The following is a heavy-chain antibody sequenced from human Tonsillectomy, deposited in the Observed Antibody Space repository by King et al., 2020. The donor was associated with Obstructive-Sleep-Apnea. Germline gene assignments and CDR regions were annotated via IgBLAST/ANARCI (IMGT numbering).Heavy chain of an antibody. CDR3: ARGGGGSYLDFDL. CDR2: ISSSSSYT. V-gene: IGHV3-11*06. D-gene: IGHD3-16*01. CDR1: GFSFSDHY. J-gene: IGHJ2*01. Sequence: VQLVESGGGLVKPGGSLRLSCAASGFSFSDHYMSWIRQAPGKGLEWVSYISSSSSYTNYADSGKGRFTISRDNAKNSMYLQMNSLRAEDTAVYYCARGGGGSYLDFDLWGRGTLVTVSS.